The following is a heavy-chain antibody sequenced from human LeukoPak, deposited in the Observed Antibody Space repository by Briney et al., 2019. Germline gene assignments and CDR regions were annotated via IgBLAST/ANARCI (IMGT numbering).Heavy chain of an antibody. CDR1: GYTFTSYH. CDR3: ARDLGILVMAAIRSGLDY. Sequence: VASVKVSCKASGYTFTSYHITWVRQAPGQGLEWMGWINPYSADTNYGQKFQGRVTKTTDTSTTTAYMELRNLRSDDTAVYYCARDLGILVMAAIRSGLDYWGQGSLVTVS. V-gene: IGHV1-18*01. CDR2: INPYSADT. J-gene: IGHJ4*02. D-gene: IGHD2/OR15-2a*01.